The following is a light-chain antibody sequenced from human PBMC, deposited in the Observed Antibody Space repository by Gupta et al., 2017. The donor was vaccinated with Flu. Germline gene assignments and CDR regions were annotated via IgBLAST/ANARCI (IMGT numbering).Light chain of an antibody. CDR2: GNS. CDR3: QSYDTSLSGKV. V-gene: IGLV1-40*01. Sequence: QSVLTQPPSVSGAPGQRVTISCTGSSSNIGTNYDVHWYQQFPGTAPKLLIYGNSNRPSGVPDRFSASKSGTSASLAITGLQAEDEADYYCQSYDTSLSGKVFGGGTKLTVL. CDR1: SSNIGTNYD. J-gene: IGLJ3*02.